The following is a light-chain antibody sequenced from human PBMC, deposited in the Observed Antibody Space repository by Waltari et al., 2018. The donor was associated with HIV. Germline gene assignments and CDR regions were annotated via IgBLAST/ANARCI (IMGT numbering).Light chain of an antibody. CDR3: QVFKNSRDQA. CDR2: DDK. J-gene: IGLJ1*01. CDR1: NIGDKH. V-gene: IGLV3-21*01. Sequence: YVLTQPPSVSVAPGKTATITCGGNNIGDKHVHWYQQKSGQAPVLVIYDDKLRPSGIPALISGSNSGGTATLTISGVEVGDEAEYYCQVFKNSRDQAFGTGTKVTVL.